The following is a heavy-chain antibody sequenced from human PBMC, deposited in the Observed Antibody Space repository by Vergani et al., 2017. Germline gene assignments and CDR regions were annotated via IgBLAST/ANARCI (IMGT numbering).Heavy chain of an antibody. J-gene: IGHJ4*02. D-gene: IGHD6-13*01. CDR2: IYYSGST. Sequence: QVQLQESGPGLVKPSETLSLTCTVSGGSISSYYWSWIRQPRGKGLEWIGYIYYSGSTNYNPSLKSRVTISVDTSKNQFSLKLSSVTAADTAVYYCARGIAAAGNFDYWGQGTLVTVSS. V-gene: IGHV4-59*01. CDR1: GGSISSYY. CDR3: ARGIAAAGNFDY.